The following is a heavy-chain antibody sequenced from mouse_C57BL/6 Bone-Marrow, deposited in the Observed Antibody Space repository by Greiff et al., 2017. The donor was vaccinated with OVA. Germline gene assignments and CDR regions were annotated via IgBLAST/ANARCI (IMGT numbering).Heavy chain of an antibody. D-gene: IGHD1-1*01. CDR3: AKPAFITTVVATEYYAMDY. J-gene: IGHJ4*01. CDR1: GFSLTSYG. V-gene: IGHV2-3*01. CDR2: IWGDGST. Sequence: QVQLQQSGPGLVAPSQSLSITCTVSGFSLTSYGVSWVRQPPGKGLEWLGVIWGDGSTNYHSALISRLSISKDHSKSQVFLKLNSLQTDDTATYYCAKPAFITTVVATEYYAMDYWGQGTSVTVSS.